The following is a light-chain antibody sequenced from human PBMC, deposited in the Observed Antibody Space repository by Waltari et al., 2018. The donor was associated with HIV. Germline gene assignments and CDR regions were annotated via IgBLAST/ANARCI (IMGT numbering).Light chain of an antibody. V-gene: IGLV4-69*02. J-gene: IGLJ2*01. CDR2: VNSDGSH. CDR3: QTWGAGIQV. CDR1: SGHSTYA. Sequence: QLVLTQSPSASASLGASVKLTCSLSSGHSTYAIAWHQQQPAKGPRFLMKVNSDGSHNKRDEIPDRFSGSSSGAERYLTIASLQYDDEADDYCQTWGAGIQVFGGGTKLTVL.